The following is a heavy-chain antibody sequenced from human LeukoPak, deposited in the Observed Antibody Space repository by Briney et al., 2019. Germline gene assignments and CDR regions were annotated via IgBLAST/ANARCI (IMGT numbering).Heavy chain of an antibody. CDR1: GASISSSNDY. Sequence: PSETLSLACSVSGASISSSNDYWGWIRQAPGKGLEWIGSITYDGSAHYNPSLMSRATILVDTSKNQFSLKLSSVTAADAAMYYCARQFATASADTRGYFDFWGQGTVVTVSS. J-gene: IGHJ4*02. CDR2: ITYDGSA. D-gene: IGHD2-2*01. CDR3: ARQFATASADTRGYFDF. V-gene: IGHV4-39*01.